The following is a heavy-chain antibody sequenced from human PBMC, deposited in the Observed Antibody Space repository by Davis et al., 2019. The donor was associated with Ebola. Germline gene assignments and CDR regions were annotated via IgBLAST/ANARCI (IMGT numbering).Heavy chain of an antibody. J-gene: IGHJ4*02. Sequence: SETLSLTCTVSGDSISSYYWSWIRQPPGKGLEWIGYIYYSGSTNYNPSLKSRVTISVDTSKNQFSLKLSSVTAADTAVYYCARRGYSYGFDYWGQGNLVTVSS. CDR2: IYYSGST. D-gene: IGHD5-18*01. CDR3: ARRGYSYGFDY. CDR1: GDSISSYY. V-gene: IGHV4-59*08.